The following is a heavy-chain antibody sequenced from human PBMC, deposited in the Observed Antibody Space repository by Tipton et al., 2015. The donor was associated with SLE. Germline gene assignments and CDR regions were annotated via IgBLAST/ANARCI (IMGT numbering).Heavy chain of an antibody. V-gene: IGHV4-59*12. Sequence: TLSLTCTVSGGSISSYYWSWIRQPPGKGLEWIGYIYYSGSTNYNPSLKSRVTISLDASKNQFSLKLSSVTAADTAVYYCARENNWFDPWGQGTLVTVSS. CDR1: GGSISSYY. J-gene: IGHJ5*02. CDR3: ARENNWFDP. CDR2: IYYSGST.